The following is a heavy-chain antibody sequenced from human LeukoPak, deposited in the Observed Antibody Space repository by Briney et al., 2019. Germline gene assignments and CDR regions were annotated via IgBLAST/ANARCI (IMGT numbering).Heavy chain of an antibody. Sequence: PGESLRLSCAASGFSFSGYWMSWVRLGPGKGLEWVASINPDGSDRKFAESVRGRFTISRDNAKNSLFLEMSNLTADDTAVYYCARLFGGVTTYDYWGQGTLVTVSS. V-gene: IGHV3-7*01. D-gene: IGHD3-16*01. J-gene: IGHJ4*02. CDR3: ARLFGGVTTYDY. CDR1: GFSFSGYW. CDR2: INPDGSDR.